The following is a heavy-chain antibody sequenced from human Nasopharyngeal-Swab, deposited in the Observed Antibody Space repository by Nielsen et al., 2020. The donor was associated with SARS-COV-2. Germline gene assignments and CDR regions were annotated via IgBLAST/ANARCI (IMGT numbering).Heavy chain of an antibody. CDR2: FDPEDGET. V-gene: IGHV1-24*01. CDR1: GYTLTALS. J-gene: IGHJ5*02. Sequence: ASVKLSCKVSGYTLTALSMHWVRPAPGKGLEWTGGFDPEDGETIYAQKFQGRVTMTEDTSTDTAYMELSSLRSEDTAVYYCATGQQWLVQWFDPWGQGTRVTVSS. D-gene: IGHD6-19*01. CDR3: ATGQQWLVQWFDP.